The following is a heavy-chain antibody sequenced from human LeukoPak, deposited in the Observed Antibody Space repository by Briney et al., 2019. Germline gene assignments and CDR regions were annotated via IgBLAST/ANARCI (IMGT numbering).Heavy chain of an antibody. CDR1: GFTFSTYS. V-gene: IGHV3-21*01. J-gene: IGHJ6*02. Sequence: GGSLRLSCAASGFTFSTYSMNWVRQAPGKGLEWVSSISSSSSYIYYADSVKGRFTISRDNAKNSLYLQMNSLRAEDTAVYYCARVGTNGGYYYYGMDVWGQGTTVTVSS. CDR2: ISSSSSYI. D-gene: IGHD2-8*01. CDR3: ARVGTNGGYYYYGMDV.